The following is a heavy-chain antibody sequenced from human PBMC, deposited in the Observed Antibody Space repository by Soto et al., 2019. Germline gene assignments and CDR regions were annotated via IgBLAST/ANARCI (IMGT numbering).Heavy chain of an antibody. CDR1: GYTFTSYG. D-gene: IGHD1-1*01. V-gene: IGHV1-18*01. CDR2: ISAHNGNT. CDR3: ARGRYGDY. J-gene: IGHJ4*02. Sequence: QVHLVQSGAEVKKPGASVKVSCKASGYTFTSYGITWVRQAPGQGLDWMGWISAHNGNTDYAQKLQGRVIVTRDPSTSTAYMELRSLRSDDTAVYYCARGRYGDYWGQGALVTVSS.